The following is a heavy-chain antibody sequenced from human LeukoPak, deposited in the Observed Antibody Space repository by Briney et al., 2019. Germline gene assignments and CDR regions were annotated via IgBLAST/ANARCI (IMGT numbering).Heavy chain of an antibody. Sequence: SETLSLTCTISGYSIYSGYYWGWIRQPPGKGLEWIGNIYHSGSTYYNPSLKSRVTISVDTAKNQFSLKLSSVTAADTAVYYCARVGNPLVTVFAWFDPWGQGTLVTVSS. CDR3: ARVGNPLVTVFAWFDP. CDR1: GYSIYSGYY. J-gene: IGHJ5*02. V-gene: IGHV4-38-2*02. CDR2: IYHSGST. D-gene: IGHD3-3*01.